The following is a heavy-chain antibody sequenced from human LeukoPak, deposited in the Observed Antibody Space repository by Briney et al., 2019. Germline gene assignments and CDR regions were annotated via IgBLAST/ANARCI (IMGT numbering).Heavy chain of an antibody. CDR2: IDHRGNT. Sequence: PSGTLSLTCAVSGDSISNINWWNWVRQPPGKGLEWIGEIDHRGNTNYNPSLKSRVTISVDRSKNQFSLQLTSVTAADTVMYYCVRGYGPGYWGRGTLVTVSA. D-gene: IGHD4-17*01. V-gene: IGHV4-4*02. CDR3: VRGYGPGY. CDR1: GDSISNINW. J-gene: IGHJ4*02.